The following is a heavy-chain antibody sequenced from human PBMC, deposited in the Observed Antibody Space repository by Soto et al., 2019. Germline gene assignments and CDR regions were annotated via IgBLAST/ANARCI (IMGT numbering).Heavy chain of an antibody. V-gene: IGHV1-69*08. CDR1: GGTFSSYT. CDR3: ARDLQQLDPPPQRDY. D-gene: IGHD6-13*01. J-gene: IGHJ4*02. CDR2: IIPILGIA. Sequence: QVQLVQSGAEVKKPGSSVKVSCKASGGTFSSYTISWVRQAPGQGLEWMGRIIPILGIANYAQKFQGRVTITADKSTSTAYMELSSLRSEDTAVYYCARDLQQLDPPPQRDYWGQGTLVTVSS.